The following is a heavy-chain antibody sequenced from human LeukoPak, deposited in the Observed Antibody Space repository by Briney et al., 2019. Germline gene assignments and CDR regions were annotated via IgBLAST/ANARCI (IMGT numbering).Heavy chain of an antibody. CDR3: ARARGYCSSTSCYGGGAFDI. Sequence: SETLSLTCTVSGYSISSGYYWGWIRQPPGKGLEWIGSIYHSGSTYYNPSLKSRVTISVDTSKNQFSLKLSSVTAAGTAVYYCARARGYCSSTSCYGGGAFDIWGQGTMVTVSS. CDR2: IYHSGST. J-gene: IGHJ3*02. CDR1: GYSISSGYY. D-gene: IGHD2-2*01. V-gene: IGHV4-38-2*02.